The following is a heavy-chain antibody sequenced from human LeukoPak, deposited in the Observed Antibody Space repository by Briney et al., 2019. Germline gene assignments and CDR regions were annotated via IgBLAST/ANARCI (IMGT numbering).Heavy chain of an antibody. CDR2: INHSGST. CDR3: ARVPYYDFWSGTNWFDP. CDR1: GGSFSGYY. D-gene: IGHD3-3*01. Sequence: SETLSLTCAVYGGSFSGYYWSLIRQPPGKGLEWIGEINHSGSTNYNPSLKSRVTISVDTSKNQFSLKLSSVTAADTAVYYCARVPYYDFWSGTNWFDPWGQGTLVTVSS. V-gene: IGHV4-34*01. J-gene: IGHJ5*02.